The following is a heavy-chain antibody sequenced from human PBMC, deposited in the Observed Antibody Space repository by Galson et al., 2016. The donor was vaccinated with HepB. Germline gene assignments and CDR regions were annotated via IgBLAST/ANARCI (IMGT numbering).Heavy chain of an antibody. Sequence: SLRLSCAASGFSFSTYTMNWVRQAPGKGLEWVASISSSSATIYYVDSVKGRFVVSRDNAKNSVYLQMNSLRVEDTAVYYCTRDGALPGGWVWIDPWGQGTLVIVSS. CDR1: GFSFSTYT. CDR3: TRDGALPGGWVWIDP. CDR2: ISSSSATI. V-gene: IGHV3-48*04. J-gene: IGHJ5*02. D-gene: IGHD6-19*01.